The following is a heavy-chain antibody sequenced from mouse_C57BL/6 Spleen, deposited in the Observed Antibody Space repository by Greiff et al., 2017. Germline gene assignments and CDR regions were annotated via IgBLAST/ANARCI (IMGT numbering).Heavy chain of an antibody. J-gene: IGHJ2*01. CDR1: GFNIKDYY. V-gene: IGHV14-1*01. Sequence: EVKLQESGAELVRPGASVKLSCTASGFNIKDYYMHWVKQRPEQGLEWIGRIDPEDGDTEYAPKFQGKATMTADTSSNTAYLQLSSLTSEDTAVYYCTLYGSSYDFDYWGQGTTLTVSS. CDR2: IDPEDGDT. CDR3: TLYGSSYDFDY. D-gene: IGHD1-1*01.